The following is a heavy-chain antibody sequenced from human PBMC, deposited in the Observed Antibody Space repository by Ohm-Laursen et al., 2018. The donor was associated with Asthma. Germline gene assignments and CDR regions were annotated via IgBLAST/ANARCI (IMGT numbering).Heavy chain of an antibody. V-gene: IGHV3-74*01. CDR1: GFTFSSYS. CDR3: AYEFGGSGDY. CDR2: INGDGGIK. D-gene: IGHD3-10*01. Sequence: SLRLSCGASGFTFSSYSMNWVRQAPGKGLVWVSRINGDGGIKSYAASVKGRFTISRDDAKNTVYLQMNSLRVDDTAVYYCAYEFGGSGDYWGQGTLVTVSS. J-gene: IGHJ4*02.